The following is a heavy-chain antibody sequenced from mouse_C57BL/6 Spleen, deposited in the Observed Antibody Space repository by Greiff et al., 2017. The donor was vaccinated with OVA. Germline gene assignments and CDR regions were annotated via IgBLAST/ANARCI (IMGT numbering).Heavy chain of an antibody. Sequence: QVQLQQSGAELVRPGTSVKMSCKASGYTFTNYWIGWAKQRPGHGLEWIGDIYPGGGYTNYNEKFKGKATLTADKSSSTAYMQLSSLTSEDSAIYCGARSEYERSVDYWGQGTTLTVSS. CDR3: ARSEYERSVDY. CDR2: IYPGGGYT. V-gene: IGHV1-63*01. CDR1: GYTFTNYW. D-gene: IGHD5-2*01. J-gene: IGHJ2*01.